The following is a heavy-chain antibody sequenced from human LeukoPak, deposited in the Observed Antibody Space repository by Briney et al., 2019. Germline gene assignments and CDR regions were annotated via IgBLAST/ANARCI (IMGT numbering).Heavy chain of an antibody. Sequence: PGGSLRLSCAASGFTFSSYAMSWVRQAPGKGLEWVSAISGSGGSTYYADSVKGRFTISRDNAKNSLYLQMNSLRAEDTAVYYCARAYGSGSYFCDYWGQGTLVTVSS. CDR3: ARAYGSGSYFCDY. V-gene: IGHV3-23*01. D-gene: IGHD3-10*01. CDR1: GFTFSSYA. J-gene: IGHJ4*02. CDR2: ISGSGGST.